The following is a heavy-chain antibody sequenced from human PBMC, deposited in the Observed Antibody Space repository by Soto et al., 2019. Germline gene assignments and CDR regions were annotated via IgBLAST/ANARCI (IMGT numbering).Heavy chain of an antibody. D-gene: IGHD6-19*01. V-gene: IGHV4-34*01. CDR3: ARGLGRSSGWYGRGLGMDV. Sequence: PSETLSLTCAVYGGSFSGYYWSWIRQPPGKGLEWIGEINHSGSTNYNPSLKSRVTISVDTSKNQFSLKLSSVAAADTAVYYCARGLGRSSGWYGRGLGMDVWGQGTTVTVSS. CDR2: INHSGST. J-gene: IGHJ6*02. CDR1: GGSFSGYY.